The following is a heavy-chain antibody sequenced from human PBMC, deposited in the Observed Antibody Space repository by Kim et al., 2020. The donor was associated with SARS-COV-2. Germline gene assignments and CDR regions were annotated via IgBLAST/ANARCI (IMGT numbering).Heavy chain of an antibody. J-gene: IGHJ4*01. V-gene: IGHV3-74*03. CDR2: INSDGSIT. CDR1: GFTFSSYW. D-gene: IGHD1-26*01. Sequence: GGSLRLSCAASGFTFSSYWMHWVRQAPGRGLEWVSRINSDGSITTYGDSMKGRFTTSSDNAQNTMYLQMHSLRAEDTAVYFCARRFYVLGSNDYWGHGTLLTVSS. CDR3: ARRFYVLGSNDY.